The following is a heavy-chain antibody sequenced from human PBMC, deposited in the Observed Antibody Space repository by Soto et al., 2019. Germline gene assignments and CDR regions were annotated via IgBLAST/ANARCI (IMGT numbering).Heavy chain of an antibody. J-gene: IGHJ4*02. V-gene: IGHV1-69*12. Sequence: QVQLVQSGAEVKKPGSSVKVSCKASGGTFSNYAINWVRQAPGQGLEWMGGIIPIFGTTNYAQKFQGRVTITADGSTSTAYMELSSLRSEDTAVFYCATAPYSYDSSGYLDYWGQGTLVTVSS. CDR1: GGTFSNYA. CDR2: IIPIFGTT. CDR3: ATAPYSYDSSGYLDY. D-gene: IGHD3-22*01.